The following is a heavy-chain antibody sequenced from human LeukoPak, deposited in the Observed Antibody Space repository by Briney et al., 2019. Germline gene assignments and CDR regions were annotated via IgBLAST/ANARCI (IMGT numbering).Heavy chain of an antibody. J-gene: IGHJ5*02. CDR1: GFTFSSYS. V-gene: IGHV3-21*01. CDR3: ARDYYDSSGYYA. D-gene: IGHD3-22*01. Sequence: GSLRLSCAASGFTFSSYSMNWVRQAPGKGLEWVSSISSSSSYIYYADSVKGRFTISRDNAKNSLYLQMSSLRAEDTAVYYCARDYYDSSGYYAWGQGTLVTVSS. CDR2: ISSSSSYI.